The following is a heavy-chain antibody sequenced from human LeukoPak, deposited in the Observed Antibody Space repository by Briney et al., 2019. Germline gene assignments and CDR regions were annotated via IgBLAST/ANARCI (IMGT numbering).Heavy chain of an antibody. CDR3: ASPASLRYFDWQTAFDI. Sequence: GTSVKVSCKASGGTFSSYAISWVRQAPGQGLEWMGGIIPIFGTANYAQKFQGRVTITADESTSIAYMELSSLRSEDTAVYYCASPASLRYFDWQTAFDIWGQGTMVTVSS. D-gene: IGHD3-9*01. V-gene: IGHV1-69*13. CDR1: GGTFSSYA. J-gene: IGHJ3*02. CDR2: IIPIFGTA.